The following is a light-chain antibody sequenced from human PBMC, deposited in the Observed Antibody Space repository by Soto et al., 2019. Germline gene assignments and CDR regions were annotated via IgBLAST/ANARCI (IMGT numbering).Light chain of an antibody. CDR3: QQYGRSPGS. CDR2: GAS. V-gene: IGKV3-20*01. CDR1: QSLSSSY. J-gene: IGKJ1*01. Sequence: ETVMTQSPATVYLSPGERATXSCRASQSLSSSYLAWYQQKPGQAPRLLIYGASSRATGIPDRFSGSGSGTDFTLTISRQEPEDFAEYYCQQYGRSPGSFGQGTKLDIK.